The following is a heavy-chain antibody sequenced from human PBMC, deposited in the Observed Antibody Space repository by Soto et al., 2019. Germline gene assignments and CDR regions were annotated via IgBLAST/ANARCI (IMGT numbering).Heavy chain of an antibody. CDR2: IYYSGYT. J-gene: IGHJ4*02. V-gene: IGHV4-59*01. Sequence: QVQLQESGPGLVKPSETLSLTCTVSGGSMSRYYWIWIRQAPGKGVEWIGYIYYSGYTKYDPSLKSRVTMSVDTSKNQFSLKLSSVTAADTAVYYCAGGMAPIELDFWGQGTLVTASS. CDR3: AGGMAPIELDF. D-gene: IGHD3-16*01. CDR1: GGSMSRYY.